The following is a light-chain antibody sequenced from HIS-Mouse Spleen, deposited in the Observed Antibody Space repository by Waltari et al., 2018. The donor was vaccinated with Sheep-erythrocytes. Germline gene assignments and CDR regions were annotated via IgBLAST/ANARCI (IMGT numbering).Light chain of an antibody. Sequence: QSVLTQPPSVSAAPGQKVTIPCSGSSSNIGNNILSWSQHLPGTAPKLLIYDNNKRPSGIPDRFSGSKSGTSATLGITGLQTGDEADYYCGTWDSSLSAGRVFGGGTKLTVL. V-gene: IGLV1-51*01. CDR2: DNN. CDR3: GTWDSSLSAGRV. J-gene: IGLJ3*02. CDR1: SSNIGNNI.